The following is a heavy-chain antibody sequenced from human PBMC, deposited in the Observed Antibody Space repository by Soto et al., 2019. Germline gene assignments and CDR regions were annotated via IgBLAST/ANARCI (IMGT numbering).Heavy chain of an antibody. J-gene: IGHJ4*02. Sequence: QPGGSLRLSCAASGFTFSSYAMHWVRQAPGKGLEYVSAISSNGGSTYYANSVKGRFTISRDNSKNTLYLQMGSLRAEDMAVYYCARGPGYYFDYWAQGTLVTVSS. V-gene: IGHV3-64*01. CDR1: GFTFSSYA. CDR3: ARGPGYYFDY. CDR2: ISSNGGST.